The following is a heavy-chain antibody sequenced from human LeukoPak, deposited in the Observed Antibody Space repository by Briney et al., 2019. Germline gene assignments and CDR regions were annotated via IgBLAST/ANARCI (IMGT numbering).Heavy chain of an antibody. D-gene: IGHD4-23*01. J-gene: IGHJ4*02. CDR2: INHSGST. CDR3: ARVDDGGNSGIDY. CDR1: GGSISSYY. V-gene: IGHV4-34*01. Sequence: SETLSLTCTVSGGSISSYYWSWIRQPPGKGLEWIGEINHSGSTNYNPSLKSRVTISVDTSKNQFSLKLSSVTAADTAVYYCARVDDGGNSGIDYWGQGTLVTVSS.